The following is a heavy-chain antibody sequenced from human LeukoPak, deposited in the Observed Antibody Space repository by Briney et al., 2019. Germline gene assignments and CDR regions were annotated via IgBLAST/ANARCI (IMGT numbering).Heavy chain of an antibody. CDR2: ITGSGGST. CDR1: GFTFSSNS. V-gene: IGHV3-23*01. J-gene: IGHJ4*02. CDR3: AKANYHDSSGYYENLDY. Sequence: GRSLRLSCAAAGFTFSSNSMSWVRQAPGKGLEWVSAITGSGGSTYHADSVKGRFTISRDNSKNTLYLQMDSLRAEDAAVYYCAKANYHDSSGYYENLDYWGQGTLVTVSS. D-gene: IGHD3-22*01.